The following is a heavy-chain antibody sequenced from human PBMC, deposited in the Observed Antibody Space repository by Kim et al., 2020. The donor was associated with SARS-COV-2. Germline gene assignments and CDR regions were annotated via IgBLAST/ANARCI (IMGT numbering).Heavy chain of an antibody. D-gene: IGHD4-17*01. J-gene: IGHJ3*02. Sequence: AQKFQGRVTITADKSTSTAYMELSSLRSEDTAVYYCAGSTVTTRGGAFDIWGQGTMVTVSS. V-gene: IGHV1-69*02. CDR3: AGSTVTTRGGAFDI.